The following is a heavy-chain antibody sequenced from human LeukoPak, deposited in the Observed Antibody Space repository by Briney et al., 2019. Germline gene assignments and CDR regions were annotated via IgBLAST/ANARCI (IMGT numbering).Heavy chain of an antibody. D-gene: IGHD3-3*01. Sequence: GGSLRLSCAASGVTFSNAWMSWGREAPGKGLEWGGRIISKTDGGTTDYAAPVKGRFPITRDDSKNTLYLQMNSLKTEDTAVYYCTTDPNPILRRVNWFDPWGQGTLVTVSS. J-gene: IGHJ5*02. V-gene: IGHV3-15*01. CDR3: TTDPNPILRRVNWFDP. CDR1: GVTFSNAW. CDR2: IISKTDGGTT.